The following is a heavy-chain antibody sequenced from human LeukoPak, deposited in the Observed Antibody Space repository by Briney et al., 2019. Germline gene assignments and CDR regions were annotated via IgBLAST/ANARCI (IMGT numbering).Heavy chain of an antibody. CDR2: IIPIFGTA. V-gene: IGHV1-69*05. Sequence: SVKVSCKASGGTFSSYAISWVPQAPGQGLEWMGGIIPIFGTANYAQKFQGRVTITTDESTSTAYMELSSLRSEDTAVYYCARESTVTIGFDYWGQGTLVTVSS. D-gene: IGHD4-17*01. J-gene: IGHJ4*02. CDR3: ARESTVTIGFDY. CDR1: GGTFSSYA.